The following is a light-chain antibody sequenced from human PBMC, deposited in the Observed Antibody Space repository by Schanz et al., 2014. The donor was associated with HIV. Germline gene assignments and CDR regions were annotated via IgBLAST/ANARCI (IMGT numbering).Light chain of an antibody. CDR1: QSVSSSY. V-gene: IGKV3-20*01. CDR2: GAS. CDR3: QRYGSSPT. Sequence: EIVMTQSPATLSVSPGERATLSCRASQSVSSSYLAWYQQKPGQAPRLLIYGASTRATDVPDRFSGSGSGTDFTLTIRRLEPEDFAVYYCQRYGSSPTFGGGTKVEIK. J-gene: IGKJ4*01.